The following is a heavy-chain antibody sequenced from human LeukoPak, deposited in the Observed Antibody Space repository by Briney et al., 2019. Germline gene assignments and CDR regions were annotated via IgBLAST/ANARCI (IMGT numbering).Heavy chain of an antibody. D-gene: IGHD1-26*01. CDR1: GFTLSNYW. Sequence: GGSLRLSCAASGFTLSNYWMSWVRQAPGKGLEWVATIKQDGSEKYYVDSVKGRFTISRDNAKNSLYLQMNSLRAEDTAVYYCAREIVGALDPWGQGTLVTVSS. V-gene: IGHV3-7*03. CDR3: AREIVGALDP. CDR2: IKQDGSEK. J-gene: IGHJ5*02.